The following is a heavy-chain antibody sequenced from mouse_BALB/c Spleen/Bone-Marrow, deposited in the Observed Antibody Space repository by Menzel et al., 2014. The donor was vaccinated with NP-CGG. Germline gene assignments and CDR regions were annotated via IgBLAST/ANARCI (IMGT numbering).Heavy chain of an antibody. CDR1: GFTFSSYG. V-gene: IGHV5-6*02. CDR2: VSTGGSQT. CDR3: ARRGYDNSYWYFGV. D-gene: IGHD2-3*01. Sequence: EVMLVESGGDLVKPGGSLKLSCAASGFTFSSYGMSWVRQTPDKRLEWVATVSTGGSQTYYTDSVKGRFTISRDNAKNXLYLQMSSLKSEDSAIYYCARRGYDNSYWYFGVWGAGTTVTVSS. J-gene: IGHJ1*01.